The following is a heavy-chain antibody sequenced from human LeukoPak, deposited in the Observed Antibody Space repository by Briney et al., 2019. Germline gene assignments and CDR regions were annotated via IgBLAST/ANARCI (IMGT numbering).Heavy chain of an antibody. D-gene: IGHD3-10*01. CDR3: ARVSLYYYADY. J-gene: IGHJ4*02. Sequence: SETLTLTCTVSGGSISSYYWSWIRQPAEKGLEWIGRIYTSGSTSYNPSLKSRVTISVDKSKNQFSLKLSSVTAADTAVYYCARVSLYYYADYWGQRTLVTVSS. CDR1: GGSISSYY. CDR2: IYTSGST. V-gene: IGHV4-4*07.